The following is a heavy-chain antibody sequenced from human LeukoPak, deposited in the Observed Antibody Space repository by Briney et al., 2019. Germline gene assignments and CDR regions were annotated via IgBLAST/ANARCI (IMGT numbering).Heavy chain of an antibody. V-gene: IGHV3-11*01. CDR3: AKGPFDYGDYYFDY. CDR2: ISSSGSTI. D-gene: IGHD4-17*01. J-gene: IGHJ4*02. Sequence: GGSLRLSCAASGFTFSDYYMSWIRQAPGKGLEWVPYISSSGSTIYYADSVKGRFTISRDNAKNSLYLQMNSLRAEDTAVYYCAKGPFDYGDYYFDYWGQGTLVTVSS. CDR1: GFTFSDYY.